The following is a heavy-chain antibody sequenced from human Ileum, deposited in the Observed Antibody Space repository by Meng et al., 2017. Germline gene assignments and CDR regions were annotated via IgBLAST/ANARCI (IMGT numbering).Heavy chain of an antibody. CDR3: ARGREYDSGRFDY. CDR1: GASVSSGRYY. Sequence: SETLSLTCSVSGASVSSGRYYYSCIRQPAGKGLEWIGRSFTSGSTNYNPSLKSRVTISVDTSKNQFSLRLNSVTAADTAVYYCARGREYDSGRFDYWGQGMLVTVSS. V-gene: IGHV4-61*02. D-gene: IGHD6-25*01. CDR2: SFTSGST. J-gene: IGHJ4*02.